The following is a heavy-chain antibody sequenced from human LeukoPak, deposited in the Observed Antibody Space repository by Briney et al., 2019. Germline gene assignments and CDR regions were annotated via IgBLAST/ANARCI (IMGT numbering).Heavy chain of an antibody. V-gene: IGHV1-69*04. D-gene: IGHD2-15*01. J-gene: IGHJ5*02. CDR3: ARDLVVVVAATRYEVDWFDP. Sequence: SVKVSCKASGGTFSSYAISWVRQAPGQGLEWMGRIIPILGIANYAQKFQGRVTITADKSTSTAYMELSSLRSVDTAVYYCARDLVVVVAATRYEVDWFDPWGQGTLVTVSS. CDR2: IIPILGIA. CDR1: GGTFSSYA.